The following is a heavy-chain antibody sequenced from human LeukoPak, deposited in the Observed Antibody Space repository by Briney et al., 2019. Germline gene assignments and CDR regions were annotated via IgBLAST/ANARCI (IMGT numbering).Heavy chain of an antibody. D-gene: IGHD5-18*01. CDR1: GFTFSSYA. Sequence: GGSLRLSCAASGFTFSSYAMSWVRQAPGKGLEWVSAISGSGGSTYYADSVKGRFTISRDNSKNTLYLQMNSLRAEDTAIYYCAKTRGHSYGRPIDSWGQGTLVTVSS. CDR3: AKTRGHSYGRPIDS. J-gene: IGHJ4*02. CDR2: ISGSGGST. V-gene: IGHV3-23*01.